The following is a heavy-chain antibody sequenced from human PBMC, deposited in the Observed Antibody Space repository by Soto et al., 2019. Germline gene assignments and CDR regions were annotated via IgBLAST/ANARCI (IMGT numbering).Heavy chain of an antibody. Sequence: GGSLRLSCSVAGFTVSDSMSWVRQAPGKGLECVSFIHSDGSTHYTDSVRGRFTISRDNSKNTLYLQMDRLRVDDTAVYFCARDASGPFDYWGQGTLVTVTS. V-gene: IGHV3-53*01. CDR2: IHSDGST. CDR1: GFTVSDS. J-gene: IGHJ4*02. D-gene: IGHD6-19*01. CDR3: ARDASGPFDY.